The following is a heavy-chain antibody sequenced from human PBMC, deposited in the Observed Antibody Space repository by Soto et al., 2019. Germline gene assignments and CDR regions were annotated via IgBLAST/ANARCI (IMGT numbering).Heavy chain of an antibody. CDR3: EKDNAGSGHYSGSYIEY. J-gene: IGHJ4*02. D-gene: IGHD3-22*01. CDR1: VFTFISHS. CDR2: ISGSGDNT. V-gene: IGHV3-23*01. Sequence: WVSXRLSWSSSVFTFISHSMTLFRHAPGKGLAWVSAISGSGDNTHYADSVKGRFTIYREYSKNTLYLQMNSLRAEDTAIYYCEKDNAGSGHYSGSYIEYRGQGTLV.